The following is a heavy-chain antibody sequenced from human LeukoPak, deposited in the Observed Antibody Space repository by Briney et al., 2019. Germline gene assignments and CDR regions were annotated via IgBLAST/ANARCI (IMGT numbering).Heavy chain of an antibody. D-gene: IGHD6-19*01. CDR2: ISSSGAST. Sequence: PGGSLRLSCAASGFTFSSYAMSWVRQAPGKGLEWVSGISSSGASTYYAESVKGRFTISRDNSKNTLYLQMNSLKAEDTGLYYCARDLRSSSGSLDYWGQGTPVTVSS. CDR1: GFTFSSYA. CDR3: ARDLRSSSGSLDY. J-gene: IGHJ4*02. V-gene: IGHV3-23*01.